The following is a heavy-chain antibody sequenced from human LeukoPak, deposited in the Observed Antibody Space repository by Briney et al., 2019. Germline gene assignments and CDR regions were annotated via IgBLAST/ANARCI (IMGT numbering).Heavy chain of an antibody. D-gene: IGHD4-23*01. CDR2: ITSTGRYI. Sequence: PGGSLRLSCAASGFNFIDYTMNWVRQAPGKGREWVSSITSTGRYIFYADSLKGRFTISRDNAKKSLYLQMNSLRAEDTAVYYCARLRNVGGNPHPFNVWGQGTTVTVSS. V-gene: IGHV3-21*01. CDR3: ARLRNVGGNPHPFNV. J-gene: IGHJ3*01. CDR1: GFNFIDYT.